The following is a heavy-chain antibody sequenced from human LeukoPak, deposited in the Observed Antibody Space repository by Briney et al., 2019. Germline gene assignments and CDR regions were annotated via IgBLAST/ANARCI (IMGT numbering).Heavy chain of an antibody. CDR1: GFTFDDYA. D-gene: IGHD3/OR15-3a*01. CDR3: AKDTRTGYYNPLFHY. J-gene: IGHJ4*02. CDR2: ISWNSGSI. V-gene: IGHV3-9*01. Sequence: GGSLRLSCAASGFTFDDYAMHWVRQAPGKGLEWVSGISWNSGSIGYADSVKGRFTISRDNAKNSLYLQMNSLRAEDTALYYCAKDTRTGYYNPLFHYWGQGTLVTVSS.